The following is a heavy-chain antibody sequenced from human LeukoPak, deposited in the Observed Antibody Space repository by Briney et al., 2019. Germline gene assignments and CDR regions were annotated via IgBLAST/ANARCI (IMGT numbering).Heavy chain of an antibody. V-gene: IGHV4-59*01. Sequence: SETLSLTCTVSGGSISRYYWSWIRQPPGKGLEWIGYTYYSGNTNYNPSLKSRVTISLDRSKNQFSLILSSVTAADTAVYYCARNYDILNGYYSYYYYYMDVWGKGTAVTVSS. CDR2: TYYSGNT. D-gene: IGHD3-9*01. J-gene: IGHJ6*03. CDR1: GGSISRYY. CDR3: ARNYDILNGYYSYYYYYMDV.